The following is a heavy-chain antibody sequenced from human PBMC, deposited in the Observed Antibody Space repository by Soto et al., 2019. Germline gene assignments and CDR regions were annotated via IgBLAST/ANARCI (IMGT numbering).Heavy chain of an antibody. V-gene: IGHV4-59*04. CDR3: ARLPTTTTFDY. D-gene: IGHD4-17*01. CDR2: IYYSGST. Sequence: SETLSLTCTVSGGSISSYYWSWIRQPPGKGLEWIGYIYYSGSTYYNPSLKSRVTISVDTSKNQFSLKLSSVTAADTAVYYCARLPTTTTFDYWGQGTLVTVSS. J-gene: IGHJ4*02. CDR1: GGSISSYY.